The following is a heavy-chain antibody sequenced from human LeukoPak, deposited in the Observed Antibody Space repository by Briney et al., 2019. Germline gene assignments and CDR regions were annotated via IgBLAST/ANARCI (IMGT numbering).Heavy chain of an antibody. CDR1: GYTLTELS. D-gene: IGHD3-22*01. V-gene: IGHV1-18*01. CDR3: ARAMNPYYYDSSGQRAFDV. J-gene: IGHJ3*01. Sequence: ASVKVSCKVSGYTLTELSMHWVRQAPGQGLEWMGWISAYNGNTNYAQKLQGRVTMTTDTSTSTAYMELRSLRSDDTAVYYCARAMNPYYYDSSGQRAFDVWGQGTMVTVSS. CDR2: ISAYNGNT.